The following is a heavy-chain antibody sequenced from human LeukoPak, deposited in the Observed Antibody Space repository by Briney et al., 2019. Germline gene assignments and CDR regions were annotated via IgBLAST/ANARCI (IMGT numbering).Heavy chain of an antibody. J-gene: IGHJ4*02. D-gene: IGHD3-22*01. CDR2: INPNSGGT. Sequence: ASVKVSCKASGYTFTGHYMHWVRQAPGQGLEWMGRINPNSGGTNYAQKFQGRVTMTRDTSISTAYMELSRLRSDDTAVYYCAIFPGSGYYSPLSWNYWGQGTLVTVSS. V-gene: IGHV1-2*06. CDR1: GYTFTGHY. CDR3: AIFPGSGYYSPLSWNY.